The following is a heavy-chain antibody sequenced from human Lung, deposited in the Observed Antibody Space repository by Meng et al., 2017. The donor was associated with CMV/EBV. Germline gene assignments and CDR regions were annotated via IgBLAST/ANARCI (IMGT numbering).Heavy chain of an antibody. CDR1: GFRFSDYY. CDR3: ATTIIDNWNDEDRFDS. V-gene: IGHV3-11*01. D-gene: IGHD1-20*01. Sequence: GFRFSDYYLCWIRQAPGKGVECISHISNSGNTISYGDSVKGRFTISRDNAKNSLFLHMISLRVEDTAVYYCATTIIDNWNDEDRFDSWGQGTLVTVSS. J-gene: IGHJ4*02. CDR2: ISNSGNTI.